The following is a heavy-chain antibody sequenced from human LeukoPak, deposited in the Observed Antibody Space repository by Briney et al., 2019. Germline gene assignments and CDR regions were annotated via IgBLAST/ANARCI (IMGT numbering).Heavy chain of an antibody. CDR3: ARDGRYSGSWYFWFDP. Sequence: GGSLRLSCAASAFTSSSYAMGCVRQAPGKGLEWVSAIRGSGGSTYYADSVKGRLTISRDTSANTPYRQMTSLRTEDTAVYYCARDGRYSGSWYFWFDPWGQGTLVSVSS. J-gene: IGHJ5*02. CDR1: AFTSSSYA. D-gene: IGHD6-13*01. CDR2: IRGSGGST. V-gene: IGHV3-23*01.